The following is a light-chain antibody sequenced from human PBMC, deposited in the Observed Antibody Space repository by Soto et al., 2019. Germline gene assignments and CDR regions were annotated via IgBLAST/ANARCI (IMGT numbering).Light chain of an antibody. V-gene: IGLV2-11*01. Sequence: QSALTQPRSVSGSPGQSVTISCTGTSSDVGGYNYVSWYQQHPGKAPKLMIYDVSKRPSGVPDRFSGSKSGNTASLTISGLQAEDEADYYCCSYAGSYLRPFGGGTQLTVL. CDR1: SSDVGGYNY. J-gene: IGLJ2*01. CDR3: CSYAGSYLRP. CDR2: DVS.